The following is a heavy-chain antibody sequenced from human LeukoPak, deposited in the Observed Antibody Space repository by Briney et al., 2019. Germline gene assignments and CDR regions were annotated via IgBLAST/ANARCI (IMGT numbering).Heavy chain of an antibody. CDR1: GFTFSSYS. J-gene: IGHJ5*02. D-gene: IGHD5-12*01. Sequence: GGSLRLSCAASGFTFSSYSMNWVRQAPGKGLEWVSSISSSSYIYYADSVKGRFTISRDNAKNLLYLQMNSLRAEDTAVYYCARTVDIVATTPYNWFDPWGQGTLVTVSS. CDR3: ARTVDIVATTPYNWFDP. V-gene: IGHV3-21*01. CDR2: ISSSSYI.